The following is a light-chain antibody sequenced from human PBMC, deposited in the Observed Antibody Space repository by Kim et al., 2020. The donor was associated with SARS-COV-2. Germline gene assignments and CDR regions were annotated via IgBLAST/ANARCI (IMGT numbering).Light chain of an antibody. CDR1: SSSIGSNT. J-gene: IGLJ3*02. CDR2: SNN. CDR3: AAWDDSLSGWV. Sequence: QLVLAQPPSASGTPGQRVTISCSGSSSSIGSNTVNWYQQLPGTAPKVLIYSNNQRPSGVPDRFSGSKSGTSASLAISGLQSEDEADYYCAAWDDSLSGWVFGGGTQLTVL. V-gene: IGLV1-44*01.